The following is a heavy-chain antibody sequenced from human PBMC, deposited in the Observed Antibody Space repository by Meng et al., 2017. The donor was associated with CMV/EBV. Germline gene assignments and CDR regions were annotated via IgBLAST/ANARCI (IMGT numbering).Heavy chain of an antibody. D-gene: IGHD3-22*01. CDR1: GYTFTSYG. V-gene: IGHV1-18*01. CDR2: ISAYNGNT. Sequence: QVQLVQSGGEVKKPGGSVKVSCKASGYTFTSYGSSGVRQAPGQGLEWMGWISAYNGNTNYAQKLQGRVTMTTDTSTSTAYMELRSLRSDDTAVYYCARGGRYYYDSSGYCDYWGQGTLVTVSS. J-gene: IGHJ4*02. CDR3: ARGGRYYYDSSGYCDY.